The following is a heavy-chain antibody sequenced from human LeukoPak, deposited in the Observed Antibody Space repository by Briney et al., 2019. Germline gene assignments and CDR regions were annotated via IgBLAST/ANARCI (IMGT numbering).Heavy chain of an antibody. CDR2: LYSGGTT. CDR1: GFIVSTNY. CDR3: ARGAELWFGE. V-gene: IGHV3-66*01. D-gene: IGHD3-10*01. Sequence: GGSLRLSCAASGFIVSTNYMSWVRQAPGKGLEWVSVLYSGGTTYYADSVKGRFTISRDNSKNTLYLQMNSLRAEDTAVYYCARGAELWFGEWGQGTLVTVSS. J-gene: IGHJ4*02.